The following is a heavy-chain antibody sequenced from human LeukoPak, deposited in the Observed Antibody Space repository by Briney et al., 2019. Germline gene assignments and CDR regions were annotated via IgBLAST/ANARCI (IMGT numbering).Heavy chain of an antibody. D-gene: IGHD3-9*01. V-gene: IGHV4-39*01. CDR2: IYYSGST. CDR1: GGSFSGYF. J-gene: IGHJ4*02. Sequence: LETLSLTCAVYGGSFSGYFWGWIRQPPGKGLEWIGSIYYSGSTYYNPSLKSRVTISVDTSKNQFSLKLSSVTAADTAVYYCARLTGYYDILTGYRSNPYYFDYWGQGTLVTVSS. CDR3: ARLTGYYDILTGYRSNPYYFDY.